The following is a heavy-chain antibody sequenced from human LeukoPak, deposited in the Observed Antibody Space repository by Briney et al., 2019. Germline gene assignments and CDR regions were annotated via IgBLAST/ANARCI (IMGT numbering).Heavy chain of an antibody. CDR2: INHSGIT. J-gene: IGHJ4*02. V-gene: IGHV4-34*01. CDR3: ARARIAAAGTPLLH. CDR1: GASFSGYY. D-gene: IGHD6-13*01. Sequence: SETLSLTCAFYGASFSGYYWRWIRQPPGKGLEWIGEINHSGITTYNPSLKSRVTISVDTSKKEFSLKLNSVTAADTAVYYCARARIAAAGTPLLHWGQGTLVTVSS.